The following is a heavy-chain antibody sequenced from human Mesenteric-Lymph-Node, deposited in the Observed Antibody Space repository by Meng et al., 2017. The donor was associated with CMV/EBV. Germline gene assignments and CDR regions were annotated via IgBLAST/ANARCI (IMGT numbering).Heavy chain of an antibody. CDR1: GFTFSDYY. D-gene: IGHD1-1*01. CDR3: ARESPGTTYFDY. Sequence: GESLKISCAASGFTFSDYYMSWIRQAPGKGLEWVSYISSSGSTIYYVDSVKGRFTISRDNAKNSLYLQMNSLRAEDTAVYYCARESPGTTYFDYWGQGTLVTVSS. CDR2: ISSSGSTI. J-gene: IGHJ4*02. V-gene: IGHV3-11*04.